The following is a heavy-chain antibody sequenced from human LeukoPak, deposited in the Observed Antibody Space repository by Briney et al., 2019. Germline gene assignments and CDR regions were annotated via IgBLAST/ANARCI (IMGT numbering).Heavy chain of an antibody. CDR1: GFTFSSYW. CDR3: VRVQAVALTPTPTHFDY. D-gene: IGHD6-19*01. J-gene: IGHJ4*02. Sequence: GGSLRLSCAASGFTFSSYWMHWVRQAPGKGLVWVSRINTDGSSTSYADSAKGRFTISRDNSKNTLYLQMNSLRAEDTAVYYCVRVQAVALTPTPTHFDYWGQGTLVTVSS. V-gene: IGHV3-74*01. CDR2: INTDGSST.